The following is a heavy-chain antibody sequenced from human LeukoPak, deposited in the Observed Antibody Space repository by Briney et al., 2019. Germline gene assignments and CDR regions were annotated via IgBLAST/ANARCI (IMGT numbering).Heavy chain of an antibody. V-gene: IGHV4-38-2*01. CDR2: IYHSGST. J-gene: IGHJ6*03. CDR3: ARQPPVYCSSTSCYMMEERCYYYYMDV. Sequence: PSETLSLTCAVSGYSISSGYYWGWIRQPPGKGLEWIGSIYHSGSTYYNPSLKSRVTISVDTSKNQFYLKLSSGTAADTAVYYCARQPPVYCSSTSCYMMEERCYYYYMDVWGKGTTVTVSS. CDR1: GYSISSGYY. D-gene: IGHD2-2*02.